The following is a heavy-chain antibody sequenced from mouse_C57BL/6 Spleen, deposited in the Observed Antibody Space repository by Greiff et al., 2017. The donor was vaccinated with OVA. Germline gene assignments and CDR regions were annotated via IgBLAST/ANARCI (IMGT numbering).Heavy chain of an antibody. D-gene: IGHD4-1*01. CDR3: ARLGGVFAY. V-gene: IGHV1-69*01. CDR1: GYTFTSYW. Sequence: QVTLKESGAELVMPGASVKLSCKASGYTFTSYWMHWVKQRPGPGLEWIGEIDPSDSYTNYNQKFKGKSTLTVDKSSSTAYMQLSSLTSEDSAVYYCARLGGVFAYWGQGTLVTVSA. J-gene: IGHJ3*01. CDR2: IDPSDSYT.